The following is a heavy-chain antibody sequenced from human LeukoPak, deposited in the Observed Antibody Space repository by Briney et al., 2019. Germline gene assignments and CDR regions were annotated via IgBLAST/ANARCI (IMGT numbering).Heavy chain of an antibody. V-gene: IGHV4-34*01. CDR3: ARAPRIAAAPGYDY. J-gene: IGHJ4*02. CDR2: INHSGST. D-gene: IGHD6-13*01. CDR1: GGSFSGYY. Sequence: SETLSLTCAVYGGSFSGYYWSWIRQPPGKGLEWIGEINHSGSTNYNPPLKSRVTISVDTSKNQFSLKLSSVTAADTAVYYCARAPRIAAAPGYDYWGQGTLVTVSS.